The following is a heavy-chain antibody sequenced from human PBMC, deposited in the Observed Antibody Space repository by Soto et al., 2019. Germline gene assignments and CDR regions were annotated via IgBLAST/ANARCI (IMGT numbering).Heavy chain of an antibody. J-gene: IGHJ4*02. V-gene: IGHV1-2*02. CDR2: INPRNGAI. CDR1: GYTFTENN. Sequence: ASVKVSCKASGYTFTENNLHWVRQAPGQGLEWMGSINPRNGAIDLAQKFEPRVTMTRDTSITPAFMEIFSLTSHDTAIYYCARRRFTTGSDYFDSWGQGTLVTVSS. CDR3: ARRRFTTGSDYFDS. D-gene: IGHD1-1*01.